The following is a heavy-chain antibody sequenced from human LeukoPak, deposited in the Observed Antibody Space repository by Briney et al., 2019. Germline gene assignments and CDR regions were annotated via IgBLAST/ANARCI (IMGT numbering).Heavy chain of an antibody. CDR2: IYPGDSDT. CDR1: GYRFTRYW. V-gene: IGHV5-51*01. D-gene: IGHD6-19*01. J-gene: IGHJ6*03. CDR3: ARQRAIAVAGTYYFYYMDV. Sequence: GESLEISCQGSGYRFTRYWIAWVRPMPGKGLGWMGIIYPGDSDTRYSPSFQGQVTISVDKSISTAYLQWSSLKASDTAMYYCARQRAIAVAGTYYFYYMDVWGKGTTVTISS.